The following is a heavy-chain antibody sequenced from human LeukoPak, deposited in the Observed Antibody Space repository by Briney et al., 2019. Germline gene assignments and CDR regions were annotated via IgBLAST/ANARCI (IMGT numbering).Heavy chain of an antibody. J-gene: IGHJ4*02. CDR3: ARDPDSSGYYSLYFDY. Sequence: GGSLRPSCAASGFTFSSYAMHWVRQAPGKGLEWVAVISYDGSNKYYADSVKGRFTISRDNSKNTLYLQMNSLRAEDTAVYYCARDPDSSGYYSLYFDYWGQGTLVTVSS. CDR2: ISYDGSNK. CDR1: GFTFSSYA. D-gene: IGHD3-22*01. V-gene: IGHV3-30-3*01.